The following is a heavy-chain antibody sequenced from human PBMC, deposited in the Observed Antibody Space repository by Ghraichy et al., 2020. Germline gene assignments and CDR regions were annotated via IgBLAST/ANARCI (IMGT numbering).Heavy chain of an antibody. D-gene: IGHD5/OR15-5a*01. Sequence: GSLNISCTVSGGSISSYYWSWIRQPPGKGLEWIGYIYYSGSTNYNPSLKSRVTISVDTSKNQFSLKLSSVTAADTAVYYCASFYDYGPYYFDYWGQGTLVTVSS. CDR2: IYYSGST. V-gene: IGHV4-59*01. CDR3: ASFYDYGPYYFDY. CDR1: GGSISSYY. J-gene: IGHJ4*02.